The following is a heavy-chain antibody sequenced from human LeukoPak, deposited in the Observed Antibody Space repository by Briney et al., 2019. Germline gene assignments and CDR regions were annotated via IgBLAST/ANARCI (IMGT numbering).Heavy chain of an antibody. J-gene: IGHJ3*02. CDR2: IYPGDSDT. CDR1: GYRFNSYW. Sequence: GEPLKISCTGSGYRFNSYWNVWVRKMPGKSLEWMGIIYPGDSDTIYSPSFQGQVTISADKSISTAYLQWSSLRASDTAMYYCARQYRAIDLWGPHDAFDMWGLGTMVTVSS. CDR3: ARQYRAIDLWGPHDAFDM. V-gene: IGHV5-51*01. D-gene: IGHD5-18*01.